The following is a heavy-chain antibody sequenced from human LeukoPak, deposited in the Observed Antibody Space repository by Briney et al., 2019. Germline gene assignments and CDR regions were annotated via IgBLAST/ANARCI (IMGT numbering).Heavy chain of an antibody. Sequence: PGGSLRLSCAASGFTFTSFWMTWVRQAPGKGLQWVANINQDGSEKYYVDSVKGRFTISRDNAKNSVYVQINSLRAEDTAVYYCARGRTNDNWGQGTLVTVSS. V-gene: IGHV3-7*04. CDR3: ARGRTNDN. D-gene: IGHD1-14*01. CDR2: INQDGSEK. J-gene: IGHJ4*02. CDR1: GFTFTSFW.